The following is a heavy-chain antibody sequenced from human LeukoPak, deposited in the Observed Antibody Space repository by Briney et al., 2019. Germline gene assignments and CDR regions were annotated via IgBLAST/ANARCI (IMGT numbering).Heavy chain of an antibody. Sequence: PGGSLRLSCAASGFTFSSYAMSWVRQAPGKGLEWVSAISGSGGDTYYADSVKGRFTISRDNSKNTLYLQMSSLRAEDTAVYYCAAGVPAQYCSGGSCYYAYWGQGTLVTVSS. CDR3: AAGVPAQYCSGGSCYYAY. J-gene: IGHJ4*02. D-gene: IGHD2-15*01. CDR2: ISGSGGDT. V-gene: IGHV3-23*01. CDR1: GFTFSSYA.